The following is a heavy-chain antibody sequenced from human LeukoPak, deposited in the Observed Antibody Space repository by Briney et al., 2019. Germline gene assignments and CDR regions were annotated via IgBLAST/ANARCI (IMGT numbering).Heavy chain of an antibody. J-gene: IGHJ4*02. Sequence: ASVKVSCKASGGTFSSYAISWVRQAPGQGLEWMGGITPIFGTANFAQKFKGRVTITTDESTSTAYMELSSLRSEDTAVYYCAREGLAYCGGDCYSGFDYWGQGTLVTVSS. D-gene: IGHD2-21*02. CDR3: AREGLAYCGGDCYSGFDY. CDR1: GGTFSSYA. V-gene: IGHV1-69*05. CDR2: ITPIFGTA.